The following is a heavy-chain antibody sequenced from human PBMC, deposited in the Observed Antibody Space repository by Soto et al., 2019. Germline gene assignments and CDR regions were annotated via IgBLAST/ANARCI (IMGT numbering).Heavy chain of an antibody. CDR2: MNPNSGST. V-gene: IGHV1-8*01. D-gene: IGHD5-12*01. CDR1: GYSFTSYD. J-gene: IGHJ4*02. Sequence: QVQLVQSGAEVKKPGASVKVSCKASGYSFTSYDVNWVRQASGQGREWMGWMNPNSGSTVIAQKFQGRVTMTRDTSISTAYMQLSSLRPDDSAIYYCARVSFNALLRFPFDLWGQGTQVTVSS. CDR3: ARVSFNALLRFPFDL.